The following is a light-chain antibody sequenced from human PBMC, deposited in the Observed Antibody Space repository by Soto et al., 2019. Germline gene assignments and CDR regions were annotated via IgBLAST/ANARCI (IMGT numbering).Light chain of an antibody. CDR1: QSVTTR. Sequence: IVLTQSPGTLSLSPGERVTLSCRASQSVTTRLAWYQHKPDQAPTLLMSGASNRASGVPVRFSGSGSGTDFTLTITRLEPEDFALYYCQQYCGSPITFGLGTRLEIK. V-gene: IGKV3-20*01. CDR3: QQYCGSPIT. CDR2: GAS. J-gene: IGKJ5*01.